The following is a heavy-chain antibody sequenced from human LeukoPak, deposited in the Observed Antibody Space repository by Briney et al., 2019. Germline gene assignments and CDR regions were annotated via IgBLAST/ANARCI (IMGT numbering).Heavy chain of an antibody. CDR3: AKGTYQQDAFDI. CDR1: GFTFSSYD. J-gene: IGHJ3*02. Sequence: PGGSLRLSCAASGFTFSSYDMSWVRQAPGKGLEWVSAISGSGGSTYYADSVKGRFTISRDNSKNTLYLQMNSLRAEDTAVYYCAKGTYQQDAFDIWGQGTMVTVSP. V-gene: IGHV3-23*01. CDR2: ISGSGGST.